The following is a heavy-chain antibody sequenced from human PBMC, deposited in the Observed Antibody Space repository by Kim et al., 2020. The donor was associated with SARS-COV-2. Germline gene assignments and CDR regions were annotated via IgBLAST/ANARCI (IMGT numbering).Heavy chain of an antibody. J-gene: IGHJ4*02. CDR2: SGNRRNSYST. CDR3: LSGPCGGSSCHRDY. V-gene: IGHV3-72*01. CDR1: GFDFSDHY. Sequence: GGSLRLSCAASGFDFSDHYMDWVRQAPGKGLEWVGRSGNRRNSYSTKYAASVTGRFSISREDSRNSLYLQMNGLKSEDTAVYYCLSGPCGGSSCHRDYWGQGTVVTVSS. D-gene: IGHD2-15*01.